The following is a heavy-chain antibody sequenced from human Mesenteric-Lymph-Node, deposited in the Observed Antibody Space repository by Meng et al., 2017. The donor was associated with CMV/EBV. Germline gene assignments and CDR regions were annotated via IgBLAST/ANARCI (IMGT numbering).Heavy chain of an antibody. Sequence: SGYTFTSYYMHWVRQAPGRGLEWMGIINPSGGSTSYAQKFQGRVTMTRDTSTSTVYMELSSLRSEDTAVYYCATDQLVRGVINHALDYWGQGTLVTVSS. V-gene: IGHV1-46*01. D-gene: IGHD3-10*01. CDR1: GYTFTSYY. CDR2: INPSGGST. J-gene: IGHJ4*02. CDR3: ATDQLVRGVINHALDY.